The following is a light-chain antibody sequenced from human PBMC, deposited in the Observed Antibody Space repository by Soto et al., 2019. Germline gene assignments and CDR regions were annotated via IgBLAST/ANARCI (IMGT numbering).Light chain of an antibody. Sequence: QSALTQPASASGSPGQSITISCTGTSSDVGGYNYVSWYQQHPGKAPKLMIYEVSNRPSGVSHRFSGSKSGNTASLTISGLQADDEADYYCSSYTSSSSLFGGGTKLTVL. V-gene: IGLV2-14*01. CDR3: SSYTSSSSL. CDR1: SSDVGGYNY. CDR2: EVS. J-gene: IGLJ2*01.